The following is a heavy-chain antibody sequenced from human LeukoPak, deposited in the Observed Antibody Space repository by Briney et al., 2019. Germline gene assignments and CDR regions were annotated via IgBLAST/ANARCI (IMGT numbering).Heavy chain of an antibody. Sequence: PSETLSLTCTVSGDSISSYYWSWIRQPPGKGLEWIGYIYYSGSTNYNPSLKSRVTISVDTSKNQFSLKLSSVTAADTAVYYCARYYCRSTSCLHFDYWGQGTLVTVSS. CDR1: GDSISSYY. V-gene: IGHV4-59*01. CDR3: ARYYCRSTSCLHFDY. J-gene: IGHJ4*02. CDR2: IYYSGST. D-gene: IGHD2-2*01.